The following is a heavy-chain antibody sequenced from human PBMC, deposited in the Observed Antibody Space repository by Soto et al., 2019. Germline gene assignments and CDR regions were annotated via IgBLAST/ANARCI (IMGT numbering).Heavy chain of an antibody. CDR1: GYTFTSYA. Sequence: ASVKVSCKASGYTFTSYAMHWVRQAPGQRLEWMGWINAGNGNTKYSQKFQGRVTITADESTNTAYMELSSLRSEDTAVYYCAREGLVLVPTTVNSDYYYYAMDVWGQGTTVTVS. CDR3: AREGLVLVPTTVNSDYYYYAMDV. D-gene: IGHD2-2*01. J-gene: IGHJ6*02. CDR2: INAGNGNT. V-gene: IGHV1-3*01.